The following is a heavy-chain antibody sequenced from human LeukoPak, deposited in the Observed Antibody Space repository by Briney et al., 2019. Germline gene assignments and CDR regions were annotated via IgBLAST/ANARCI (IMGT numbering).Heavy chain of an antibody. V-gene: IGHV5-51*01. D-gene: IGHD6-13*01. CDR1: GYSFTSYW. CDR3: AKTGIATTGTSNFFDY. J-gene: IGHJ4*02. Sequence: GESLKISCEGSGYSFTSYWITWVRQMPGKGLEWMGIIYPGESDTRYSPSFQGQVTISADKSISTAYLQWSSLKASDTAMYYCAKTGIATTGTSNFFDYWGQGTLVTVSS. CDR2: IYPGESDT.